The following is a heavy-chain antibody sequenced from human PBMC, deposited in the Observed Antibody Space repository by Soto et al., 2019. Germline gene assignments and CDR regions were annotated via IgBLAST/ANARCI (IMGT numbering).Heavy chain of an antibody. Sequence: XVSLRLSCATSGFTFSSYEMNWVRQAPGKGLEWVSYISSSGSTIYYADSVKGRFTISRDNAKNSLYLQMDSLRAEDTAVYYCARDQEDGSFFPYYYGMDVWGQGTTVTVSS. CDR1: GFTFSSYE. CDR3: ARDQEDGSFFPYYYGMDV. V-gene: IGHV3-48*03. CDR2: ISSSGSTI. J-gene: IGHJ6*02. D-gene: IGHD3-3*01.